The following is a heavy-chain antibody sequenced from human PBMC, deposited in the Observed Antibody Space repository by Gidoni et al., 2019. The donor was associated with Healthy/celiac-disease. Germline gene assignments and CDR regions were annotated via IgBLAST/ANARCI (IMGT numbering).Heavy chain of an antibody. V-gene: IGHV3-74*01. CDR2: VNSDGSST. Sequence: EVQLVESGGGLVQPGGSLRLSCAASGLTFSSYWMHWVRQAPGKGLVWVSRVNSDGSSTSYADSVKGRFTISRDNAKNTLYLQMNSLRAEDTAVYYCARDFGSAVVVAATENFDYWGQGTLVTVSS. CDR3: ARDFGSAVVVAATENFDY. D-gene: IGHD2-15*01. CDR1: GLTFSSYW. J-gene: IGHJ4*02.